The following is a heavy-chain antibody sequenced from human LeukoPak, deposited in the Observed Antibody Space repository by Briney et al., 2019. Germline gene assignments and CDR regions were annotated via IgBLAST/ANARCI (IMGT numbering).Heavy chain of an antibody. CDR2: INQDVSER. D-gene: IGHD5-18*01. CDR3: ARDRGYSTFDF. Sequence: GGSLRLSCAASGFTFSRYWMSWVRQAPGKGLEWVANINQDVSERNYVDSVKGRFTISRDNAKNSLYLQMNSLRAEDTAVYYCARDRGYSTFDFWGQGTMVTVSS. V-gene: IGHV3-7*05. CDR1: GFTFSRYW. J-gene: IGHJ3*01.